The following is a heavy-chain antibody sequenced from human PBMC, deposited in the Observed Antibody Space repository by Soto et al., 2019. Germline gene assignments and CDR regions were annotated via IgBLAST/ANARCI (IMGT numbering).Heavy chain of an antibody. D-gene: IGHD3-3*01. CDR1: GFTFSSYA. V-gene: IGHV3-30-3*01. Sequence: GGSLRFSCAGSGFTFSSYAMHWCRQAPCRWLEGVSVISYDGSNKYYADSVKGRFTISRDNSKNTLYLQMNSLRAEDTAVYYCARRWVGERFLEWLFAPTGMDVWGQGTTVTVSS. CDR2: ISYDGSNK. CDR3: ARRWVGERFLEWLFAPTGMDV. J-gene: IGHJ6*02.